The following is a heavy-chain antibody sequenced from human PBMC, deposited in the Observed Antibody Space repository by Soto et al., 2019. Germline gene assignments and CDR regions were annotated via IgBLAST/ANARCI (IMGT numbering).Heavy chain of an antibody. D-gene: IGHD1-1*01. Sequence: QVTLKESGPVLVKPTETLTLTCTVSGFSLTKPRMGVSWIRQPPGKALEWLAHIFSNDEKSYTTSLKTRLTISKDTSKSQVVLTMTNLDPVDSATYYCALMAATGLYYGMDVWGLGTTVTVSS. CDR1: GFSLTKPRMG. CDR2: IFSNDEK. V-gene: IGHV2-26*01. J-gene: IGHJ6*02. CDR3: ALMAATGLYYGMDV.